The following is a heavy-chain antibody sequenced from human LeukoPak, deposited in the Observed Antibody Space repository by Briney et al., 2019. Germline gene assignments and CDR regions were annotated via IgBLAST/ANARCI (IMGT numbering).Heavy chain of an antibody. J-gene: IGHJ4*02. CDR3: TRDRGSTTMLRGVNHY. CDR1: GFTFSSYI. V-gene: IGHV3-48*04. Sequence: GGSLRLSCAASGFTFSSYIMNWVRQAPGKGLEWVSHISSGSATTFYADSVKGRFTISRDNTRNSLSLQMNDLRVEDAAVYYCTRDRGSTTMLRGVNHYWGQGTLVTVSS. D-gene: IGHD3-10*01. CDR2: ISSGSATT.